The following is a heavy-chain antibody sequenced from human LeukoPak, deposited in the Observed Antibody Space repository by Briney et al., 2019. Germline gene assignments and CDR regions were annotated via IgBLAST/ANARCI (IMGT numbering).Heavy chain of an antibody. CDR2: ISYDGSNT. CDR1: GFTFSSYA. Sequence: GGSLRLSCAASGFTFSSYAMHWVRQAPGKGLEWVAVISYDGSNTYYADSVKGRFTISRDNSKNTLYLQMDSLRAEDTAVYYCARSAGYSGYDYGDYWGQGTLVTVSS. D-gene: IGHD5-12*01. V-gene: IGHV3-30-3*01. J-gene: IGHJ4*02. CDR3: ARSAGYSGYDYGDY.